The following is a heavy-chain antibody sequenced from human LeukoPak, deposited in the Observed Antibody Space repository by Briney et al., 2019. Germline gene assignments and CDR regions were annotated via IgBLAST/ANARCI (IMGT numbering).Heavy chain of an antibody. Sequence: PSQTLSLTCTVSGGTISSGSYYWNWIRQPAGKGLEWIGRIYSSRSTNYNPSLKTRATISVDTYKNQFSLKLSSVTAADTAVYYCAREGLNMVRGVIPKEAWGWFDPWGQGTLVTVSS. D-gene: IGHD3-10*01. V-gene: IGHV4-61*02. CDR3: AREGLNMVRGVIPKEAWGWFDP. CDR1: GGTISSGSYY. CDR2: IYSSRST. J-gene: IGHJ5*02.